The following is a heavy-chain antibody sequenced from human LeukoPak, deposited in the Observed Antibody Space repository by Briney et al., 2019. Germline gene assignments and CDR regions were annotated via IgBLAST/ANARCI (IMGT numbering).Heavy chain of an antibody. D-gene: IGHD4-11*01. J-gene: IGHJ4*02. CDR2: ISGSGGST. CDR3: AKAPYFDAGTVNFDY. CDR1: GFTFSNYA. V-gene: IGHV3-23*01. Sequence: GGSLRLSCAASGFTFSNYAMSWVRQAPWKGLEWVSAISGSGGSTYYADSVKGRFTISRDNSKNTLYLQMNSLRAEDTAVYYCAKAPYFDAGTVNFDYWGQGTLVTVSS.